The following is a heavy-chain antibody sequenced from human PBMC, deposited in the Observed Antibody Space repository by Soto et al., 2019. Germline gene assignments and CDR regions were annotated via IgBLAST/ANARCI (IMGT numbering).Heavy chain of an antibody. CDR1: VVTFSSYA. V-gene: IGHV3-23*01. CDR3: AKGIFWSGYPFDS. J-gene: IGHJ4*02. D-gene: IGHD3-3*01. CDR2: ISGSGGST. Sequence: GGSLRLSCAASVVTFSSYAMIWFRQAPGKGLEWVSAISGSGGSTYYADSVKGRFTISRDNSKNTLYLQMNSLRAEDTAVYYCAKGIFWSGYPFDSWGQGTLVTVSS.